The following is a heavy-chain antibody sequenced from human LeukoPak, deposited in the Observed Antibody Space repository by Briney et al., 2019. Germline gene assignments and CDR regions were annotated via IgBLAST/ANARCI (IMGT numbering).Heavy chain of an antibody. V-gene: IGHV3-48*01. CDR1: GFTFSSYS. CDR3: AGGGSYYPTYFDY. CDR2: ISSSSSTI. J-gene: IGHJ4*02. D-gene: IGHD1-26*01. Sequence: GGPLRLPCAASGFTFSSYSMNWVRQAPGKGLEWVSYISSSSSTIYYADSVKGRFTISRDNAKNSLYLQMNSLRAEDTAVYYCAGGGSYYPTYFDYWGQGTLVTVSS.